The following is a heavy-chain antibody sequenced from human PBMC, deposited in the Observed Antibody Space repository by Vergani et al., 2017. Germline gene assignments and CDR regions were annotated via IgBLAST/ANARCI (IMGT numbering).Heavy chain of an antibody. Sequence: QVQLLESGPGLLKPSETLSLTCSVSGYSITSGYYWGWIRQPPGRGLEWIGSIYQTGSAYYNPSLKSRVTVSVDTSMNQVSLKLNSVTAADTAVYYCVRTVARWFGETKDGGWFDPWGQGTLVTVTS. CDR3: VRTVARWFGETKDGGWFDP. V-gene: IGHV4-38-2*01. J-gene: IGHJ5*02. D-gene: IGHD3-10*01. CDR1: GYSITSGYY. CDR2: IYQTGSA.